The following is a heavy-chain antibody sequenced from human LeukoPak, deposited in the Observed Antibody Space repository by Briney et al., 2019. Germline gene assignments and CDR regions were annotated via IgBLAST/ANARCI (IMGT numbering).Heavy chain of an antibody. D-gene: IGHD3-22*01. Sequence: ASVKVSCKASGGTFSSYAISWVRQAPGQGLEWMGGIIPIFGTANYAQKFQGRVTITADKSTSTAYMELSSLRSEDTAVYYCASIGRHYYDSSGYSEFDYWGQGALVTVSS. CDR1: GGTFSSYA. CDR3: ASIGRHYYDSSGYSEFDY. V-gene: IGHV1-69*06. CDR2: IIPIFGTA. J-gene: IGHJ4*02.